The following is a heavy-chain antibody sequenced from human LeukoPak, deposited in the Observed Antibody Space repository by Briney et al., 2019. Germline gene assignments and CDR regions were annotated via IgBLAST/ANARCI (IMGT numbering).Heavy chain of an antibody. J-gene: IGHJ4*02. CDR1: GFIFSSYG. CDR3: AKASGGGYCSAGNCLLDY. V-gene: IGHV3-30*02. Sequence: GGSLRLSCAASGFIFSSYGMDWVRQGRGKGLEWVAFIRPNGNDKYYADSVKGRFTISRDNSKNTLSLQMNSLRPEDTAVYYCAKASGGGYCSAGNCLLDYWGQGTPVTVSS. CDR2: IRPNGNDK. D-gene: IGHD2-15*01.